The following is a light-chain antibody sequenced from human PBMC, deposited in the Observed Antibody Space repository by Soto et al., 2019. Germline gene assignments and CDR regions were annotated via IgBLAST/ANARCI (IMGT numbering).Light chain of an antibody. CDR1: QGIGTD. V-gene: IGKV1-6*01. CDR3: LXXXXXPLT. CDR2: AAY. J-gene: IGKJ1*01. Sequence: AIQMTQSPSSLSASVGDRVIITCRASQGIGTDLGWYQQKPGKAPNLLIYAAYTLQSGVPSRFSGSGSGTDFTLTXXXXXXXDVATYYCLXXXXXPLTFG.